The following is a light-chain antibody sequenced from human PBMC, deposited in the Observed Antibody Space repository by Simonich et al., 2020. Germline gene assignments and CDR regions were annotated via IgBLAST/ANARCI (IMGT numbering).Light chain of an antibody. V-gene: IGKV1-5*03. Sequence: DIQMTQSPSSLSASVGDRVTITCRASHSISSYLNWYQQKPGKAPKLLIYKASSLESGVPSRFSGSGSGTEFTLTISSLQPDDFATYYCQQYNSYSRTFGQGTKVEIK. CDR2: KAS. J-gene: IGKJ1*01. CDR3: QQYNSYSRT. CDR1: HSISSY.